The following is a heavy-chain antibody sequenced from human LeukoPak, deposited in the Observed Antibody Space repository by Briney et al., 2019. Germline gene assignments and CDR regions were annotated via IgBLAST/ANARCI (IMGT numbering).Heavy chain of an antibody. CDR2: IYSGGNT. J-gene: IGHJ4*02. V-gene: IGHV3-53*01. Sequence: GGSLRLSCAASGFTFSDNFMTWVRQAAGKGLEWVSIIYSGGNTYYADSVKGRFTISRDNSRNTLHLQMNSLRVEDTAVYYCAREILRDGSYLIDYWGQGILVTVSS. CDR3: AREILRDGSYLIDY. CDR1: GFTFSDNF. D-gene: IGHD1-26*01.